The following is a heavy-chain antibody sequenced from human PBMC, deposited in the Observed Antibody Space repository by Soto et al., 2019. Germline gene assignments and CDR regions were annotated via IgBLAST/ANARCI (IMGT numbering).Heavy chain of an antibody. CDR3: ARTLSYYYDSSGQFDY. CDR2: IYYSGST. V-gene: IGHV4-61*01. Sequence: PSETLSLTCTVSGGSVSSGSYYWSWIRQPPGKGLEWIGYIYYSGSTNYNPSLKSRVTISVDTSKNQFPLKLSSVTAADTAVYYCARTLSYYYDSSGQFDYWGQGTLVTVSS. D-gene: IGHD3-22*01. J-gene: IGHJ4*02. CDR1: GGSVSSGSYY.